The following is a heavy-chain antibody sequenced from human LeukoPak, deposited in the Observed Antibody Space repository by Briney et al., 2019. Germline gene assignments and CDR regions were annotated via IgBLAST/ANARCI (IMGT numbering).Heavy chain of an antibody. Sequence: GGSLRLSCAASGSTFSSYAMSWVRQAPGKGLEWVSAISGSGGSTYYADSVKGRFTISRDNSRDTLYLQMNSLRAEDTAVYYCAKGYYDYVWGSYYFDYWGQGTLVTVSS. CDR3: AKGYYDYVWGSYYFDY. CDR2: ISGSGGST. CDR1: GSTFSSYA. J-gene: IGHJ4*02. D-gene: IGHD3-16*01. V-gene: IGHV3-23*01.